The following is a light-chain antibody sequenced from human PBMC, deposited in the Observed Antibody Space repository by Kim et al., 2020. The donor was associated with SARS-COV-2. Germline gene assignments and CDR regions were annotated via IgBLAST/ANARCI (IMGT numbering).Light chain of an antibody. CDR2: VTSDGTH. V-gene: IGLV4-69*01. Sequence: ASVKRSHPLRRRHSRYAIASLQQQPDKGPHYLMPVTSDGTHNKGDGIPDRFSGSSSGAESYLSISSLQSEDEADYYCQTWGTGIEVFGGGTQLTVL. J-gene: IGLJ3*02. CDR1: RRHSRYA. CDR3: QTWGTGIEV.